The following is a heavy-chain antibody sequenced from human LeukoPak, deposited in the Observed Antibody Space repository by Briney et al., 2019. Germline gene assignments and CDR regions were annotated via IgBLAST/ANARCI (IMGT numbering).Heavy chain of an antibody. CDR3: AKESDSGYHSEGPKN. V-gene: IGHV3-30*02. J-gene: IGHJ4*02. CDR1: GFVLSDYG. D-gene: IGHD5-12*01. CDR2: VRNDGSNE. Sequence: PGGSLRLSCAASGFVLSDYGMHWVRQAPGKGLEWVASVRNDGSNEYYVGSVKGRFTISRDKSKNTLYLQMNSLRAEDTAVYSCAKESDSGYHSEGPKNWGLGTLVTVSS.